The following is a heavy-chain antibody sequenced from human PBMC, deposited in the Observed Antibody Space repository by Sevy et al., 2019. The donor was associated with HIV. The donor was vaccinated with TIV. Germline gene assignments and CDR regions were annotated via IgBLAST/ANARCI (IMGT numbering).Heavy chain of an antibody. D-gene: IGHD1-26*01. V-gene: IGHV3-48*02. CDR2: ISRASDSI. Sequence: GGSLRLSCAASGFTFRDYPMNWIRQAPGKGLEWLSYISRASDSIYYADSVMGRFTVSRDNAKNSLYLQMDRLSDEDTAIYYCAREHTGIFPDFWGQGTLVTVSS. CDR3: AREHTGIFPDF. CDR1: GFTFRDYP. J-gene: IGHJ4*02.